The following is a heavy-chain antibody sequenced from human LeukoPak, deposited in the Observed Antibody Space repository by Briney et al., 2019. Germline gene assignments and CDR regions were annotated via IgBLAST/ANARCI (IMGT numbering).Heavy chain of an antibody. Sequence: GSLRLSCAASGFTVSSKYMSWVRQAPGKGLEWIGEINHSGSTNYNPSLKSRVTISVDTSKNQFSLKLSSVTAADTAVYYCARQRWLRAVAGRPFYYFDYWGQGTLVTVSS. CDR3: ARQRWLRAVAGRPFYYFDY. CDR1: GFTVSSKY. D-gene: IGHD6-19*01. CDR2: INHSGST. V-gene: IGHV4-34*01. J-gene: IGHJ4*02.